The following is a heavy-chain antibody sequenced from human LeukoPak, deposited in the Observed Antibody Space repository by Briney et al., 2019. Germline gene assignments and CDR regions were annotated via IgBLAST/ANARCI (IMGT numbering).Heavy chain of an antibody. J-gene: IGHJ4*02. V-gene: IGHV3-74*01. CDR3: ARVGSGSYAQPFDY. D-gene: IGHD3-10*01. Sequence: GGSLRLSCAASGFTFSNYWVHWVRQAPGKGLVWVSRINRDGSTTNYADSVKGRFTVSRDNAKNTLNLQMNSLRAEDTAVYYCARVGSGSYAQPFDYWGQGALVTVSS. CDR2: INRDGSTT. CDR1: GFTFSNYW.